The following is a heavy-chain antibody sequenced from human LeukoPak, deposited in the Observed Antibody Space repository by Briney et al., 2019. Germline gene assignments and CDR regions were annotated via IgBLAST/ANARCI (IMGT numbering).Heavy chain of an antibody. CDR1: GGSLSSSSFY. V-gene: IGHV4-39*01. Sequence: NTSETLSLTCTVSGGSLSSSSFYWGWIRQAPGKGLEWVASMYYSGTTYYNPSLKSRVTISADTSKKRFPLKLRSVTAADTAVYYCTRGSYDVLTGYSTLGEFWGQGTLVIVSS. CDR3: TRGSYDVLTGYSTLGEF. CDR2: MYYSGTT. D-gene: IGHD3-9*01. J-gene: IGHJ1*01.